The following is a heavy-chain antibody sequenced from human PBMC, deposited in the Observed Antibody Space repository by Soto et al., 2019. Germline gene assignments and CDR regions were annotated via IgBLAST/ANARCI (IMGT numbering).Heavy chain of an antibody. CDR2: IGGSGGDT. CDR3: AKDAPGSGWLSDY. J-gene: IGHJ4*02. CDR1: GFTFSSYS. Sequence: EVPLVESGGGLVKPGGSLRLSCAASGFTFSSYSMNWVRQAPGKGLEWVSTIGGSGGDTSYADIVRGRFTISRDNSQNPLYLQMNSLRADDTAVYYCAKDAPGSGWLSDYWGQGALVTVSS. V-gene: IGHV3-23*04. D-gene: IGHD3-22*01.